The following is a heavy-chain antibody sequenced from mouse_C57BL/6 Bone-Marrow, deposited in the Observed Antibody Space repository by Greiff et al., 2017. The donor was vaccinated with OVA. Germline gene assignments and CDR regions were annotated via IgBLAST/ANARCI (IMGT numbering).Heavy chain of an antibody. Sequence: VQRVESGAELVRPGASVKLSCKASGYTFTDYYINWVKQRPGQGLEWIARIYPGSGNTYYNEKFKGKATLTAEKSSSTAYMQLSSLTSEDSAVYFCAFYDCAMDYWGQGTSVTVSS. CDR1: GYTFTDYY. J-gene: IGHJ4*01. D-gene: IGHD2-3*01. CDR2: IYPGSGNT. CDR3: AFYDCAMDY. V-gene: IGHV1-76*01.